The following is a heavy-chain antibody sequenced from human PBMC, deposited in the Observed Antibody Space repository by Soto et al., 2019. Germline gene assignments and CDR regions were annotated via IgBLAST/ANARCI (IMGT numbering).Heavy chain of an antibody. CDR3: ATDISVSSTLHFDF. CDR1: GGSVSSGYHY. J-gene: IGHJ4*01. Sequence: QVLLEESGPGLVKPSQTLSLTCTVSGGSVSSGYHYWSWIRQPPGKGLELIGDVYYSGSTYYNPSLRSRVTISIYTSKEQFSLKLNPVTASDAAVYIFATDISVSSTLHFDFWGHGALISVSS. D-gene: IGHD3-22*01. V-gene: IGHV4-30-4*01. CDR2: VYYSGST.